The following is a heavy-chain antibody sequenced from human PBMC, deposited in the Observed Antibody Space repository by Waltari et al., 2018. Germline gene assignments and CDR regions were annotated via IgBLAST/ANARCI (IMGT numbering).Heavy chain of an antibody. V-gene: IGHV4-4*02. D-gene: IGHD4-17*01. CDR1: GGSISPTNW. CDR3: ARYVYGDYFVEY. J-gene: IGHJ4*02. Sequence: QVQLQESGPGLVTPSGTLSLTCDVPGGSISPTNWWSWGRQSPGKGLEWIGEIYHGGTTNYNPSLKSRVTMSVDKSQNQFSLKLSSVTAADTAIYYCARYVYGDYFVEYWGQGTLVTVSS. CDR2: IYHGGTT.